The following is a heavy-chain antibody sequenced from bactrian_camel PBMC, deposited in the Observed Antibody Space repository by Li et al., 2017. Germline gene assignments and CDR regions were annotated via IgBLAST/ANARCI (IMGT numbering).Heavy chain of an antibody. CDR1: GFTFSSVY. J-gene: IGHJ6*01. CDR3: ATGATACNAGYCYTMRFRY. Sequence: QVQLVESGGDLVQPGGSLRLSCAASGFTFSSVYTTWVRLAPGKGLEWVSSILADSSSADYTDSVKGRFTISRDNAENTVYLQMNSLRSEDTALYYCATGATACNAGYCYTMRFRYWGQGTQVTVS. D-gene: IGHD2*01. V-gene: IGHV3-2*01. CDR2: ILADSSSA.